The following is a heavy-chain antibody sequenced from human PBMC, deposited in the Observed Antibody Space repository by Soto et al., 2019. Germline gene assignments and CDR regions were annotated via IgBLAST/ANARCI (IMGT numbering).Heavy chain of an antibody. Sequence: QVQLQESGPGLVKPSQTLSLTCTVSGASISSGGYYWSWIRQHPGKGLEWIGYIYYSGSTNYNPSLQTRVTIPEATPKNQFSLKLRSVTAADTAVYYCARGPSTTRWFDPWGQGTLVTVSS. J-gene: IGHJ5*02. D-gene: IGHD4-17*01. CDR3: ARGPSTTRWFDP. CDR1: GASISSGGYY. V-gene: IGHV4-31*03. CDR2: IYYSGST.